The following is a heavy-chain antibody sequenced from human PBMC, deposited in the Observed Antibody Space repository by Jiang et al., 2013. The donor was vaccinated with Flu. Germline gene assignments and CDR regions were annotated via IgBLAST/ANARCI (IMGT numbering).Heavy chain of an antibody. J-gene: IGHJ4*02. Sequence: PGLVKPSQTLSLTCTVSGGSISSDGFYWSWIRQHPEKGLEWIGYIDYSGSTHYSPSLRSRVIISIATSKNQFSLKLTSVTAADTAVYYCARKTRRFFEHGGEYWGQGILVTVSS. CDR2: IDYSGST. CDR3: ARKTRRFFEHGGEY. CDR1: GGSISSDGFY. V-gene: IGHV4-31*03. D-gene: IGHD3-9*01.